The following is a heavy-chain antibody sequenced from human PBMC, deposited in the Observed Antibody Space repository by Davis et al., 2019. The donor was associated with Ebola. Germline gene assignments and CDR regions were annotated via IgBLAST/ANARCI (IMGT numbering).Heavy chain of an antibody. J-gene: IGHJ6*03. Sequence: SQTLSLTCAVYGGSFSDFYWSWLRQPPGKGLEWIGEINHSGGTNYNPSLKSRVSISLDTSKNHFSLRVSSVTAADTAVYFCARDVLVPAAIYYYSYYLDVWGKGTTVTVSS. V-gene: IGHV4-34*09. CDR1: GGSFSDFY. CDR2: INHSGGT. D-gene: IGHD2-2*01. CDR3: ARDVLVPAAIYYYSYYLDV.